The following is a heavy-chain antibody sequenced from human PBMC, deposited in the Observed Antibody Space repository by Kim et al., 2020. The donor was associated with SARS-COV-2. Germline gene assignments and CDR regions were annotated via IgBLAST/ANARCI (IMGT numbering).Heavy chain of an antibody. Sequence: TYDNPSLKGRVTISVDTSKKQCSLTLSSVTAADTAVYFCARGYGIFYGMDVWGQGTTVTVSS. CDR3: ARGYGIFYGMDV. J-gene: IGHJ6*02. CDR2: T. D-gene: IGHD6-13*01. V-gene: IGHV4-30-4*05.